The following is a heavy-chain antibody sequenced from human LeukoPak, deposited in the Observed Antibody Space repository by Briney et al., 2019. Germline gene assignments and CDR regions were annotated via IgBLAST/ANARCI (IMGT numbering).Heavy chain of an antibody. J-gene: IGHJ5*02. Sequence: GGSLRLSCAASGFTFSSYWMHWVRQAPGKGPVWVSLISKDESTIIYADSGKGRFTISRNNAKNTLYLQMSSLRAEDTAVYYCARDVGTWGQGTLVTVSS. CDR1: GFTFSSYW. V-gene: IGHV3-74*01. CDR3: ARDVGT. CDR2: ISKDESTI. D-gene: IGHD7-27*01.